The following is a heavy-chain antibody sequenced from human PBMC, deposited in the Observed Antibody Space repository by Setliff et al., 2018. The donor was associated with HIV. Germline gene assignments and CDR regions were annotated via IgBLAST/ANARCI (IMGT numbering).Heavy chain of an antibody. D-gene: IGHD6-13*01. CDR3: ARGIATNTYWHGAPYKWFDP. J-gene: IGHJ5*02. V-gene: IGHV4-59*11. CDR2: IYYSGST. Sequence: SETLSLTCSVSDVSISSHYWSWIRQPPGKGLEWIGYIYYSGSTNYNPSLKSRVARSVDTSKNQFSLMLSYVTAADTAVYYCARGIATNTYWHGAPYKWFDPWGQGTLVTVSS. CDR1: DVSISSHY.